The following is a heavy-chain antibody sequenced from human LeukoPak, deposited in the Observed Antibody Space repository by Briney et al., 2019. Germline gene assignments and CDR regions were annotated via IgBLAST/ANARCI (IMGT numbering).Heavy chain of an antibody. CDR3: ARGETTADFDY. Sequence: GGSLRLSCAASGFTFSSYSMNWVRQAPGKGLEWVSSISSSSSYIYYADSVKGRFTISRDNAKNSLYLQMNSLRAEDTAVYCCARGETTADFDYWGQGTLVTVSS. D-gene: IGHD4-17*01. CDR2: ISSSSSYI. CDR1: GFTFSSYS. J-gene: IGHJ4*02. V-gene: IGHV3-21*01.